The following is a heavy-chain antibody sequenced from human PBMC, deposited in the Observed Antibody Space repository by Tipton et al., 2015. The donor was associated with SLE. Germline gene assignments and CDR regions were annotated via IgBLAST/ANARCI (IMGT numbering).Heavy chain of an antibody. CDR3: AKDIVDTYPEAFDI. CDR1: GFTFDDYA. D-gene: IGHD2-2*02. J-gene: IGHJ3*02. CDR2: ISWNSGSI. V-gene: IGHV3-9*01. Sequence: RSLRLSCAASGFTFDDYAMHWVRQAPGKGLEWVSGISWNSGSIGYADSVKGRFTISRDNAKNSLYLQMNSLRAEDTALYYCAKDIVDTYPEAFDIWGQGTMVTVSS.